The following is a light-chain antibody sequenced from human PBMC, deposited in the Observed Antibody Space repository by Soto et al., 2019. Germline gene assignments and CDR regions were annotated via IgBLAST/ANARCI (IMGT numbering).Light chain of an antibody. CDR2: EVS. V-gene: IGLV2-14*01. Sequence: QSALTQPASVSGSPGQSITISCTGTSSDVGGYNYVSWYQQHTGKAPKLMIYEVSNRPSGVSNRFSGSKSGNTASLTISGLQAEDEADYYCSSYTSSSTLCFGTGTKLTVL. CDR3: SSYTSSSTLC. CDR1: SSDVGGYNY. J-gene: IGLJ1*01.